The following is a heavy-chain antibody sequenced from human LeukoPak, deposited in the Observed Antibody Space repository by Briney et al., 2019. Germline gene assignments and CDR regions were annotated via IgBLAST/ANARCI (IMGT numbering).Heavy chain of an antibody. Sequence: GGSLRLSCAASGFTFSSYSMNWVRQAPGKGLEWVGRIKSKTDGGTTDYAAPVKGRFTISRDDSKNTLYLQMNSLKTEDTAVYYCTTDTYYYDSSGYRNRYFDYWGQGTLVTVSS. D-gene: IGHD3-22*01. CDR1: GFTFSSYS. CDR2: IKSKTDGGTT. J-gene: IGHJ4*02. CDR3: TTDTYYYDSSGYRNRYFDY. V-gene: IGHV3-15*01.